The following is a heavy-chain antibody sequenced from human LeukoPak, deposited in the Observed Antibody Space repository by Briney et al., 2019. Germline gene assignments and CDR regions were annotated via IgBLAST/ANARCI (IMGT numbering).Heavy chain of an antibody. J-gene: IGHJ6*02. V-gene: IGHV1-69*13. CDR2: IIPIFGTA. Sequence: ASVKVSCKASEGTFSSYAISWVRQAPGQGLEWMGGIIPIFGTANYAQKFQGRVTITADESTSTAYMELSSLRSEDTAVYYCARADFWSGYQYYYYYGMDVWGQGTTVTVSS. CDR1: EGTFSSYA. D-gene: IGHD3-3*01. CDR3: ARADFWSGYQYYYYYGMDV.